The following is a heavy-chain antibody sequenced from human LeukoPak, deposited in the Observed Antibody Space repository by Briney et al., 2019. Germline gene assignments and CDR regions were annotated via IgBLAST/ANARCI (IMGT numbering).Heavy chain of an antibody. CDR1: GFTFRSFW. CDR3: ARSATDAFDI. Sequence: GGSLRLSCAASGFTFRSFWMHWVRQDPGKGLVWVSHMNGDGTSISYADSVKGRFTISRDNAKNTLYLQMNRLKAEDTAVYYCARSATDAFDIWGQGTMVTSSS. V-gene: IGHV3-74*01. J-gene: IGHJ3*02. CDR2: MNGDGTSI. D-gene: IGHD1-26*01.